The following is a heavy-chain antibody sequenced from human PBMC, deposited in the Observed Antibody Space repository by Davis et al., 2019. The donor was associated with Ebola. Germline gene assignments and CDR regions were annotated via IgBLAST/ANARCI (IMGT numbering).Heavy chain of an antibody. V-gene: IGHV1-69*06. CDR3: AKETVAGTDAFDI. J-gene: IGHJ3*02. Sequence: SVTLSCKASRGTLNTSAISWVRHAPGQGLEWVGAINPILTSPHYAQKLQGRVTLTADRSTSTAYMELNSLTSEDSAVYYCAKETVAGTDAFDIWGQGTMVTVSS. CDR2: INPILTSP. CDR1: RGTLNTSA. D-gene: IGHD6-19*01.